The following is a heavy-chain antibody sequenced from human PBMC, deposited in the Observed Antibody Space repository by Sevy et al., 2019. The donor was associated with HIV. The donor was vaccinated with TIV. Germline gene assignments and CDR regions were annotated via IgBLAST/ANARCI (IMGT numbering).Heavy chain of an antibody. J-gene: IGHJ3*02. Sequence: SETLSLTCAVYGGSFSGYYWSWIRQPPGKGLEWIGEINHSGSTNYNPSLKSRVTISVDTSKNQFSLKLSSVTAADTAVYYCARGDDYSNYEFLDAFDIWGQGTMVTVSS. V-gene: IGHV4-34*01. D-gene: IGHD4-4*01. CDR1: GGSFSGYY. CDR3: ARGDDYSNYEFLDAFDI. CDR2: INHSGST.